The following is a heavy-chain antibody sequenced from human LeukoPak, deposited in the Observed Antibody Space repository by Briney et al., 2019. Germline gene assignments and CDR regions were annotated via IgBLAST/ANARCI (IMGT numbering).Heavy chain of an antibody. CDR1: GGSFSGYY. CDR3: ARRFPYYDSSGPSGFDP. Sequence: SETLSLTCAVYGGSFSGYYWGWIRQPPGKGLEWIGSIYYSGSTYYNPSLKSRVTISVDTSKNQFSLKLSSVTAADTAVYYCARRFPYYDSSGPSGFDPWGQGTLVTVSS. D-gene: IGHD3-22*01. J-gene: IGHJ5*02. V-gene: IGHV4-39*01. CDR2: IYYSGST.